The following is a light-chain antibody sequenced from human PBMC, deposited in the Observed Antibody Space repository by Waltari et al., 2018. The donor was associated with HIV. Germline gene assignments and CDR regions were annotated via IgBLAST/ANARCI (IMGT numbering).Light chain of an antibody. Sequence: DIVMTQSPDSLAVSLGERATINCKSSQSLLHSFNNKNYLAWYQHKPGQPPKLLISWTSARESGVPDRFSGSGSGANFTLTIRSLQAEDVAVYYCQQFYGFPWTFGQGTKVEIK. CDR2: WTS. V-gene: IGKV4-1*01. CDR3: QQFYGFPWT. J-gene: IGKJ1*01. CDR1: QSLLHSFNNKNY.